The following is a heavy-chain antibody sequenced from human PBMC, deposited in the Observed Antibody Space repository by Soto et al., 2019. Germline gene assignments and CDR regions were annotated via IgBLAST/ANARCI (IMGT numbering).Heavy chain of an antibody. J-gene: IGHJ5*02. V-gene: IGHV4-31*03. CDR3: ARGELRFWFDP. CDR1: GGSISSGGYY. D-gene: IGHD1-26*01. CDR2: IYYSGST. Sequence: SETLSLTCTVSGGSISSGGYYWSWIRQHPGKGLEWIGYIYYSGSTYYNPSLKSRVTISVDTSKNQFSLKLSSETAADTAVYYCARGELRFWFDPWGQGTLVTVSS.